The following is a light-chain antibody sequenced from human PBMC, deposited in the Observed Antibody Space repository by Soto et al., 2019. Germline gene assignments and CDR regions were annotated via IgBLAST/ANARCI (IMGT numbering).Light chain of an antibody. CDR3: QQYGSSGT. J-gene: IGKJ1*01. V-gene: IGKV3-15*01. CDR2: GAS. Sequence: EIVMAQSPATLSVSLGERATLSCRASQTVGSNLAWYQHRPGQAPRLLIYGASIRATGVPARFSGSGSGTEFTLTISSLQSEDFAVYYCQQYGSSGTFGQGTKVDIK. CDR1: QTVGSN.